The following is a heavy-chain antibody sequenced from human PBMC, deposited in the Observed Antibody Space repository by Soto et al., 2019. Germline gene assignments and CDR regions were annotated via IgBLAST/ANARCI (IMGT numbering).Heavy chain of an antibody. CDR1: GGSISSGGYY. Sequence: QVQLQESGPGLVKPSQTLSLTCTVSGGSISSGGYYWSWIRQHPGKGLEWIGYIYYSGSTYYNPSLQSRVTLSVHPSKNQFSLKLSSVTAADTAVYYCVRSGYSYGPNPLLYWGQGTLVTVSS. CDR3: VRSGYSYGPNPLLY. J-gene: IGHJ4*02. V-gene: IGHV4-31*03. CDR2: IYYSGST. D-gene: IGHD5-18*01.